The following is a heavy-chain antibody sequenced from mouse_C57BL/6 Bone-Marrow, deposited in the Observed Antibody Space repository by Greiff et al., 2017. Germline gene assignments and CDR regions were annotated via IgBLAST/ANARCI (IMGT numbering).Heavy chain of an antibody. Sequence: QVQLKQSGAELAKPGASVKLSCKASGYTFTSYWMPWVKQRPGQGLEWIGYINPSSGYTKYNQKFKDKATLTADKSSSTAYMQLSSLTYEDSAVYYCAKQLRPLYYAMDYWGQGTSVTVSS. CDR3: AKQLRPLYYAMDY. D-gene: IGHD3-2*02. CDR1: GYTFTSYW. V-gene: IGHV1-7*01. J-gene: IGHJ4*01. CDR2: INPSSGYT.